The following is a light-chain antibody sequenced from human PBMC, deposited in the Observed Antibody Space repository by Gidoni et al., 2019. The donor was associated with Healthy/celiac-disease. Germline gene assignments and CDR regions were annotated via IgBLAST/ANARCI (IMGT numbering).Light chain of an antibody. CDR2: DAS. J-gene: IGKJ2*01. V-gene: IGKV1-33*01. Sequence: DIQMTQSPSSLSASVGDRVTITCQASQDISNYLNWYQKKQGKSPKLLIYDASNLETGVPSRFSGSGSGTDFTLTISSLQPEDIATYYCQQYDNLPYTFGQGTKLEIK. CDR1: QDISNY. CDR3: QQYDNLPYT.